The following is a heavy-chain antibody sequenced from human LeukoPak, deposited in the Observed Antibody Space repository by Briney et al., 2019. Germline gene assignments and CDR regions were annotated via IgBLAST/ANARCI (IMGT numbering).Heavy chain of an antibody. CDR3: ARDIDVVVPAAMDV. Sequence: SETLSLTCAVYGGSFSGYYWSWIRQPPGKGLEWIGEINHSGSTYYNPSLKSRVTISVDTSKNQFSLKLSSVTAADTAVYYCARDIDVVVPAAMDVWGKGTTVTVSS. D-gene: IGHD2-2*01. CDR1: GGSFSGYY. V-gene: IGHV4-34*01. CDR2: INHSGST. J-gene: IGHJ6*04.